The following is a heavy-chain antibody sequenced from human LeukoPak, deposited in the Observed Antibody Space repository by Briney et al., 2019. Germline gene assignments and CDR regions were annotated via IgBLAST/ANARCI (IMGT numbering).Heavy chain of an antibody. V-gene: IGHV3-23*01. J-gene: IGHJ4*02. Sequence: PGGSLRLSCAAAGLSFNYYAMSWVRQAPGKGPEWVSAISGSGGSTYYADSVKGRFTISRDNSKNTLYVQMNSLRAEDTAVYYCAKSVGSGSYYNNDCWGQGTLVTVSS. D-gene: IGHD3-10*01. CDR2: ISGSGGST. CDR1: GLSFNYYA. CDR3: AKSVGSGSYYNNDC.